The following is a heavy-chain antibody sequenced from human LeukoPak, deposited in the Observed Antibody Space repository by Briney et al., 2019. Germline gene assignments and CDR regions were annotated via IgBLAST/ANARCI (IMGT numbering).Heavy chain of an antibody. CDR2: IYYSGST. V-gene: IGHV4-31*03. D-gene: IGHD1-7*01. CDR3: AREYGATGTTWGLEFDP. Sequence: SETLSLTCTVSGGSISSGGYYWSWIRQHPGKGLEWIGYIYYSGSTYYNPSLKSRVTISVDTSKNQVSLKLSSVTAADTAVYYCAREYGATGTTWGLEFDPWGQGTLVTVSS. J-gene: IGHJ5*02. CDR1: GGSISSGGYY.